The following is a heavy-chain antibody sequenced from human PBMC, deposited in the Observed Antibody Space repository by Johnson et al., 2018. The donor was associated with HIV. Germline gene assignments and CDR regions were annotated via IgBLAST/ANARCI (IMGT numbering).Heavy chain of an antibody. J-gene: IGHJ3*02. Sequence: QVLLVESGGGLVQPGGSLRLSCAASGFTFSSYAMNWVRQAPGKGLEWVAVISYDGSNKYYADSVKGRFTISRDNSKNTLYLQMNSLRAEDTAVYYCAKDHPQMATIVGAFDIWGQGTMVSVSS. V-gene: IGHV3-30*04. CDR2: ISYDGSNK. D-gene: IGHD5-24*01. CDR3: AKDHPQMATIVGAFDI. CDR1: GFTFSSYA.